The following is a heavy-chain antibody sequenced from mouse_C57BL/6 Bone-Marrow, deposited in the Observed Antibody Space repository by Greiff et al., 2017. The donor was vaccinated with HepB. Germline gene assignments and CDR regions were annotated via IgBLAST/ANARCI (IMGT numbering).Heavy chain of an antibody. CDR1: GYTFTNYW. CDR3: ARGFITTENYAMDY. Sequence: VQLQQSGAELVRPGTSVKMSCKASGYTFTNYWIGWAKQRPGHGLEWIGDIYPGGGYTNYNEKFKGKATLTADKSSSTAYMQFSSLTSEDSAIYYCARGFITTENYAMDYWGQGTSVTVS. CDR2: IYPGGGYT. J-gene: IGHJ4*01. V-gene: IGHV1-63*01. D-gene: IGHD1-1*01.